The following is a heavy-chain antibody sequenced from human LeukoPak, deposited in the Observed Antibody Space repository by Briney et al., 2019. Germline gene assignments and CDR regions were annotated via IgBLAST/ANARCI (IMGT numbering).Heavy chain of an antibody. CDR3: ARGCVGVQRNDWFDT. D-gene: IGHD2-2*01. J-gene: IGHJ5*02. Sequence: GGSLRLSCVASGFTFTEYNMNWVRQAPGKGPEWVSSISASSSDIYCTDSEKGRFTMARDNAKNSLYLQMNSLRAEDSAVYYCARGCVGVQRNDWFDTWGQGALVTVSS. CDR1: GFTFTEYN. V-gene: IGHV3-21*01. CDR2: ISASSSDI.